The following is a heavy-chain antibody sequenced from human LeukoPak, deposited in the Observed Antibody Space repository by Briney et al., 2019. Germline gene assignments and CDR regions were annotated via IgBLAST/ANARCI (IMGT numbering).Heavy chain of an antibody. V-gene: IGHV3-23*01. CDR3: AKRDSSGSYYFDY. J-gene: IGHJ4*02. CDR1: GFTFSSNH. Sequence: GGSLRLSCAASGFTFSSNHMSWVRQAPGKGLEWVSTIGVSGATYYADSVKGRFAISRDKSKNTLYLQINTLRAEDTAVYYCAKRDSSGSYYFDYWAREPWSPSPQ. D-gene: IGHD6-19*01. CDR2: IGVSGAT.